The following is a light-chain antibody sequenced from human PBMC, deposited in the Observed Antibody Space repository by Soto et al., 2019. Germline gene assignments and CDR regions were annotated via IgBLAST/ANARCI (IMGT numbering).Light chain of an antibody. CDR1: QSVRSY. CDR3: QQRSNWPPT. Sequence: EIEWTQSPATLSLSPGERATLSCRASQSVRSYLAWYQQKPGQAPRLLIYDASSRATGIPARFSASGSGTDFTLTISSLVPEDFAVYYCQQRSNWPPTFGQGTKVDIK. J-gene: IGKJ1*01. V-gene: IGKV3-11*01. CDR2: DAS.